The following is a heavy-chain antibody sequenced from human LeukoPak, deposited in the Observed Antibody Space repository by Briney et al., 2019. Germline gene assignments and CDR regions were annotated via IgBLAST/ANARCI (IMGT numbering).Heavy chain of an antibody. Sequence: PSETLSPTCTVSGGSIGSSSYYWGWIRQSPGKGLEWIGSIYYSGSTYYKPSLKSRVTISVDTSKNQFSLKLSSVTAADTAVYYCARPKCGGDCYIDYWGQGTLVTVSS. CDR1: GGSIGSSSYY. D-gene: IGHD2-21*02. J-gene: IGHJ4*02. CDR2: IYYSGST. V-gene: IGHV4-39*01. CDR3: ARPKCGGDCYIDY.